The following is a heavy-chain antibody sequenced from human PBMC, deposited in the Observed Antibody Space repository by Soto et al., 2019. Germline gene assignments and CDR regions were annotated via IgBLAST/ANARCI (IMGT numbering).Heavy chain of an antibody. J-gene: IGHJ6*02. D-gene: IGHD3-10*01. CDR3: VRHEIGVLHGLVDV. CDR2: FRSGGGT. CDR1: GDSISSST. V-gene: IGHV4-59*08. Sequence: QVQLQESGPGLVKPSVTLSLTCTVSGDSISSSTLAWIRQPPGKGLEWIGYFRSGGGTHYKPSLYSRFDIAADTSMNQFSLSLSSASAADTAVYYCVRHEIGVLHGLVDVCGQGTTVTVSS.